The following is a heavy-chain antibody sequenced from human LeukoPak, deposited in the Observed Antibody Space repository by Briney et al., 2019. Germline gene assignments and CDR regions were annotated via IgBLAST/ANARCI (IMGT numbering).Heavy chain of an antibody. CDR2: IIAILGIA. V-gene: IGHV1-69*04. CDR1: GGTFISYA. J-gene: IGHJ5*02. CDR3: ARSTVRGVLRGELAPNWFDQ. D-gene: IGHD3-10*01. Sequence: SSGKLSCTASGGTFISYAISWVRQAPGQGLEWMGRIIAILGIANYAQKFQGRVTITAYKSTSTAYMELSRLRTEETAVYYCARSTVRGVLRGELAPNWFDQWGEGTLVTVSS.